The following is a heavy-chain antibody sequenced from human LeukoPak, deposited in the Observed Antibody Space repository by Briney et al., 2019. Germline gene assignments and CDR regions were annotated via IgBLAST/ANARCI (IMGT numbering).Heavy chain of an antibody. CDR1: GYTFTGYY. V-gene: IGHV1-2*02. Sequence: ASVKVSCKASGYTFTGYYMYWVRQAPGQGLEWMGWINPNSGGTNYAQKFQGRVTMTRDTSISTAYMELSRLRSDDTAVYYCARSSHENGGSWIFDYWGQGTLVTVSS. CDR2: INPNSGGT. D-gene: IGHD2-15*01. CDR3: ARSSHENGGSWIFDY. J-gene: IGHJ4*02.